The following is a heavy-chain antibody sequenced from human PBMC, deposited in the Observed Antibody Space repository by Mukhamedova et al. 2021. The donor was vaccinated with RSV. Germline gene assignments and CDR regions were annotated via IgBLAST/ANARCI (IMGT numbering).Heavy chain of an antibody. CDR3: VRGRGYYDSSGYYYRLAF. Sequence: SYEMNWVRQAPGKGLEWVSYISSSGSTIYYADSVKGRFTISRDNAKNSLYLQMNSLRAEDTAVYYCVRGRGYYDSSGYYYRLAF. J-gene: IGHJ3*01. D-gene: IGHD3-22*01. V-gene: IGHV3-48*03. CDR2: ISSSGSTI. CDR1: SYE.